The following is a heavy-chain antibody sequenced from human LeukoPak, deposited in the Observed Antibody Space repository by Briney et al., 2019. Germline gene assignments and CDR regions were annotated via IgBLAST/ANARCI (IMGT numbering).Heavy chain of an antibody. CDR1: GGTFSSYA. V-gene: IGHV1-69*04. CDR2: IIPIFGIA. CDR3: AGSPTTVTMNWFDP. Sequence: SVKVSCKASGGTFSSYAISWVRQAPGQGLEWMGRIIPIFGIANYAQKFQGRDTITADKSTSTAYMELSSLRSEDTAVYYCAGSPTTVTMNWFDPWGQGTLVTVSS. D-gene: IGHD4-17*01. J-gene: IGHJ5*02.